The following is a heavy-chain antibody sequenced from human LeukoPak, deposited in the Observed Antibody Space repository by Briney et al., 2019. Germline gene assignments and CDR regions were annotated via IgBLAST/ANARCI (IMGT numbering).Heavy chain of an antibody. J-gene: IGHJ4*02. CDR1: GFTFSSYG. Sequence: GRSPRLSCAASGFTFSSYGMHWVRQAPGKGLEWVAVISYDGSNKYYADSVKGRFTTSRDNAKNTLYLQMNNLRAEDTAMYFCARGGVNPVDHWGQGTLVTVSS. D-gene: IGHD1-14*01. CDR2: ISYDGSNK. CDR3: ARGGVNPVDH. V-gene: IGHV3-30*03.